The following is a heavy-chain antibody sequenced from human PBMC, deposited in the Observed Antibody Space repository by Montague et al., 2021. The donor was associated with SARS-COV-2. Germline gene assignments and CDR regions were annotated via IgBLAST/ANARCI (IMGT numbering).Heavy chain of an antibody. CDR3: SGGLLWFGELGY. D-gene: IGHD3-10*01. CDR1: GFTFSSYA. Sequence: SLRLSCAASGFTFSSYAMHWVRQASGKGLEWVAVISYDGSNKYYADSVKGRFTISRDNSKNTLYLQMNSLRAEDTAVYYCSGGLLWFGELGYWGQGTLVTVSS. CDR2: ISYDGSNK. V-gene: IGHV3-30*04. J-gene: IGHJ4*02.